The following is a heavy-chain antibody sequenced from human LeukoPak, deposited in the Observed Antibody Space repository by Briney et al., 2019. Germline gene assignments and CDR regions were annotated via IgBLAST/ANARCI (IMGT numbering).Heavy chain of an antibody. CDR2: INPNSGGT. CDR3: ARDGDSSGYLNWFDP. D-gene: IGHD3-22*01. CDR1: GYTFTGYY. Sequence: GASVKVSCKASGYTFTGYYMHWVRQAPGQGLEWMGWINPNSGGTNYAQKFQGRVTMTRDTSISTAYMELSRLRSDDTAVYYCARDGDSSGYLNWFDPWGQGTLVTVSS. V-gene: IGHV1-2*02. J-gene: IGHJ5*02.